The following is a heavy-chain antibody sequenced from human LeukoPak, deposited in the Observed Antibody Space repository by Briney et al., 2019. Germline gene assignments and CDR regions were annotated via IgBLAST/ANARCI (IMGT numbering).Heavy chain of an antibody. CDR3: AKAGYSYGLEFDY. CDR1: GFTFSSYG. J-gene: IGHJ4*02. D-gene: IGHD5-18*01. Sequence: GGSLRLSCAASGFTFSSYGMHWVRQAPGKGLEWVAFISYDESNKYYADSVKGRFTISRDNSKSTLFLQMNSLRAEDTAVYYCAKAGYSYGLEFDYWGQGTLVTVSS. V-gene: IGHV3-30*18. CDR2: ISYDESNK.